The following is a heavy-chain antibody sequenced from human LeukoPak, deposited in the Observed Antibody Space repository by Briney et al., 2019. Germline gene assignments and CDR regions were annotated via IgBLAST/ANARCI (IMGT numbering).Heavy chain of an antibody. CDR1: GFTFSSYG. V-gene: IGHV3-30*02. CDR3: AKDLYDILTGYPWFY. J-gene: IGHJ4*02. Sequence: GGSLRLSCAASGFTFSSYGMHGVRQAPGKGLEWVAVIWYDGSNKYYADSVKGRFTISRDNSKNTLYLQMNSLRAEDTAVYYCAKDLYDILTGYPWFYWGQGTLVTVSS. CDR2: IWYDGSNK. D-gene: IGHD3-9*01.